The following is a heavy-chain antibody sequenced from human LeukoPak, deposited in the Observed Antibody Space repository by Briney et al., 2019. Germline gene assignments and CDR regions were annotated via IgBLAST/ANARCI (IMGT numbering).Heavy chain of an antibody. CDR3: ARAPRPYYYMDV. CDR2: IYYSGST. V-gene: IGHV4-61*08. J-gene: IGHJ6*03. CDR1: GGSLSSGDYY. Sequence: PSETLSLTCTVSGGSLSSGDYYWSWIRQPPGKGLEWIGYIYYSGSTNYNPSLKSRVTMSVDTSKNQFSLKLSSVTAADTAVYYCARAPRPYYYMDVWGKGTTVTVSS.